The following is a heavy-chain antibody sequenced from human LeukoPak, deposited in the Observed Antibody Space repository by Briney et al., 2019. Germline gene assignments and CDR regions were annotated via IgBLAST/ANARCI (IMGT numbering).Heavy chain of an antibody. J-gene: IGHJ4*02. Sequence: GGSLRLSCTTSGFNFRAYWMGWVRQAPGKGLEWVSAISGSGGSTYYADSVKGRFTISRDNSKNTLYLQMNSLRAEDTAVYYCAKTVVTIFGVVPNFDYWGQGTLVTVSS. V-gene: IGHV3-23*01. CDR1: GFNFRAYW. D-gene: IGHD3-3*01. CDR2: ISGSGGST. CDR3: AKTVVTIFGVVPNFDY.